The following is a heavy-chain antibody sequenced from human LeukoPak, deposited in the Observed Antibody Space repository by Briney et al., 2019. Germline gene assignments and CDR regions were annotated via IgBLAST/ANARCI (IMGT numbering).Heavy chain of an antibody. J-gene: IGHJ6*03. CDR3: ASQDIVATSNYYYYMDV. Sequence: PSETLSLTCTVSGGSISSYYWSWIRQPPGKGLEWIGYIYYSGSTNYNPSLKSRVTISVDTSKNQFSLKLSSVTAADTAVYYCASQDIVATSNYYYYMDVWGKGTTVTISS. D-gene: IGHD5-12*01. V-gene: IGHV4-59*01. CDR1: GGSISSYY. CDR2: IYYSGST.